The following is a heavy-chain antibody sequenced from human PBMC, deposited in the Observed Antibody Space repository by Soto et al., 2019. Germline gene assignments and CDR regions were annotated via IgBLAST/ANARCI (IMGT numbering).Heavy chain of an antibody. CDR1: GYTFTSYG. D-gene: IGHD1-26*01. J-gene: IGHJ4*02. Sequence: ASVKVSCKASGYTFTSYGISWVRQAPGQGLEWMGWISAYNGNTNYAQKLQGRVTMTTDTSTSTAYMELRSLRSDDTAVYYCARDPGIVGATTIDYWGQGTLVTVSS. CDR2: ISAYNGNT. CDR3: ARDPGIVGATTIDY. V-gene: IGHV1-18*01.